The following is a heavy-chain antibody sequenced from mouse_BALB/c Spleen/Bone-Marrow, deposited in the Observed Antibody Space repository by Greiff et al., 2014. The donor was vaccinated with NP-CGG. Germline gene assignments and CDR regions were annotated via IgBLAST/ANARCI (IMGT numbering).Heavy chain of an antibody. CDR3: AEDYDLYAMDY. D-gene: IGHD2-4*01. Sequence: VQLQQSGPELVKPGASVKISCKTSGYTFTEYTMHWVKQSHGKSLEWTGGINPNNGGTSYNQKFKGKATLTVDKSSSTAYMELRSLTSEDSAVYYCAEDYDLYAMDYWGQGTSVTVSS. J-gene: IGHJ4*01. CDR2: INPNNGGT. V-gene: IGHV1-26*01. CDR1: GYTFTEYT.